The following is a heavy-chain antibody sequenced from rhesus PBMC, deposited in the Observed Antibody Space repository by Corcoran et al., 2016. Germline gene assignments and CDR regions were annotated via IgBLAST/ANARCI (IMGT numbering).Heavy chain of an antibody. V-gene: IGHV4S14*01. Sequence: QVQLQESGPGLVKPSETLSLTCAVSGYSLSSGYYWNWIRQPPGKGRGGIGGIYGSGGSNYLNPSLKSRVTLSVDTSKNQFSLKLSSVTAADTAVYYCARGQSRHRFDVWGPGVLVTVSS. J-gene: IGHJ5-1*01. CDR3: ARGQSRHRFDV. CDR1: GYSLSSGYY. CDR2: IYGSGGSN.